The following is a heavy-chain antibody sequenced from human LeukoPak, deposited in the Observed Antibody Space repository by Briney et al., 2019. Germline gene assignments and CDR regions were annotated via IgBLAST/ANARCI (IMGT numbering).Heavy chain of an antibody. CDR1: GFTFNNYG. CDR2: IRYDGSNK. CDR3: AKDLTEVSYSSSYPDY. Sequence: GGSLRLSCAASGFTFNNYGMHWVRQAPGKGLEWVAFIRYDGSNKYYADSVKGRFTISRDNSKNTLYLQMNSLRAEDTAVYYCAKDLTEVSYSSSYPDYWGQGTLVTVSS. D-gene: IGHD6-13*01. V-gene: IGHV3-30*02. J-gene: IGHJ4*02.